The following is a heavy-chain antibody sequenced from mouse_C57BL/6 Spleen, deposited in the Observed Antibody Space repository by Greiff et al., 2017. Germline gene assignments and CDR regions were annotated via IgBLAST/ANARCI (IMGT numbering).Heavy chain of an antibody. D-gene: IGHD2-1*01. J-gene: IGHJ2*01. CDR2: IYPRSGNT. CDR3: ATGNSYFDY. V-gene: IGHV1-81*01. CDR1: GYTFTSYG. Sequence: QVHVKQSGAELARPGASVKLSCKASGYTFTSYGISWVKQRTGQGLEWIGEIYPRSGNTYYNEKFKGKGTLTGVKSSSTAYMELRSLTSEDSAVYFCATGNSYFDYWGQGTTLTVSS.